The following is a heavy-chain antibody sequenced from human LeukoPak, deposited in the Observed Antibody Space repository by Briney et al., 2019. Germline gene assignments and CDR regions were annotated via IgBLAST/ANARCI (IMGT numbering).Heavy chain of an antibody. CDR2: ISYDGSNK. V-gene: IGHV3-30*18. CDR3: AKDRYYDTQTDLDY. Sequence: GGSLRLSCAASGFTFSSYGMHWVRQAPGKGLEWVAVISYDGSNKYYADSVKGRFTISRDNSKNTLYPQMNSLRAEDTAVYYCAKDRYYDTQTDLDYWGQGTLVTVSS. J-gene: IGHJ4*02. D-gene: IGHD3-9*01. CDR1: GFTFSSYG.